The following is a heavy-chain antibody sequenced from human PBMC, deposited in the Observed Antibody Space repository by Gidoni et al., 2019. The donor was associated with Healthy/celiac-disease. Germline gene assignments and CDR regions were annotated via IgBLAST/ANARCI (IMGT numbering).Heavy chain of an antibody. J-gene: IGHJ4*02. CDR2: IYYSGST. D-gene: IGHD1-1*01. V-gene: IGHV4-39*01. CDR3: ARHDDINGNFDY. CDR1: GGSISSSSYY. Sequence: QLQLQESGPGLVKHSETLSLTCTVSGGSISSSSYYWGWIRQPPGKGLEWIGSIYYSGSTYYNPSLKSRVTISVDTSKNQFSLKLSSVTAADTAVYYCARHDDINGNFDYWGQGTLVTVSS.